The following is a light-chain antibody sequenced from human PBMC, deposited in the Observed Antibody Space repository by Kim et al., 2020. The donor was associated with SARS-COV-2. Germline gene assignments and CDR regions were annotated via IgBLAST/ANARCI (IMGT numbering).Light chain of an antibody. J-gene: IGLJ1*01. CDR2: EVT. CDR3: SSYAGSNNYV. CDR1: SSDVGNYTS. V-gene: IGLV2-8*01. Sequence: QSLTISGTETSSDVGNYTSVSWYQQLPGKAPKLMIYEVTKRPSGVPDRFSGSKSGNTASLTVSGLQAEDEAEYYCSSYAGSNNYVSGTGTKVTVL.